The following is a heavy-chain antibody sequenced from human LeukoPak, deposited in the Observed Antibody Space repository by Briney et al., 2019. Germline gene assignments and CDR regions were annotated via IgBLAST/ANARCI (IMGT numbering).Heavy chain of an antibody. CDR2: IKPEGSEK. J-gene: IGHJ4*02. D-gene: IGHD5-18*01. CDR1: GFSLSTYW. Sequence: GGSLRLSCEASGFSLSTYWMSWVRQAPGKGLEWVANIKPEGSEKNYVDSAKGRFTISRDNAKNSLYLQMNSLRVEDTAVYYCARESDTAMVPDYWGQGTLVIVSS. CDR3: ARESDTAMVPDY. V-gene: IGHV3-7*01.